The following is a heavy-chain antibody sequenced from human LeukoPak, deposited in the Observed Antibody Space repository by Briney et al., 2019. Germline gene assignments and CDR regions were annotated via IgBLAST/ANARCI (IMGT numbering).Heavy chain of an antibody. J-gene: IGHJ4*02. D-gene: IGHD3-10*01. V-gene: IGHV3-21*01. CDR1: GFTFSSYE. CDR3: ARDGITMRILEY. CDR2: ITSSSIYK. Sequence: GGSLRLSCAASGFTFSSYEMSWVRQAPGKGLEWVSSITSSSIYKYYADSMKGRFTISRDNAKNSLYLQMDSLRAEDTAVYYCARDGITMRILEYWGQGTLVTVSS.